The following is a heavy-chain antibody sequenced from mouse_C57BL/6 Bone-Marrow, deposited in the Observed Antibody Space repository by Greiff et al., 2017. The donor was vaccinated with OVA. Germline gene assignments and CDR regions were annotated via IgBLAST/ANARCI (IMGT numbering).Heavy chain of an antibody. Sequence: VKLQQSGAELVRPGASVTLSCKASGYTFTDYEMHWVKQTPVHGLEWIGAIDPETGGTAYNQKFKGKAILTADKSSSTAYMELRSLTSEDSAVYYCTRWYYGSDYWGQGTTLTVSS. J-gene: IGHJ2*01. CDR2: IDPETGGT. CDR3: TRWYYGSDY. V-gene: IGHV1-15*01. CDR1: GYTFTDYE. D-gene: IGHD1-1*01.